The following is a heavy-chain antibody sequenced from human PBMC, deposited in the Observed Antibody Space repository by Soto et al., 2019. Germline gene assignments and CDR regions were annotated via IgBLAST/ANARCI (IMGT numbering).Heavy chain of an antibody. D-gene: IGHD5-12*01. J-gene: IGHJ3*02. CDR2: INPTGSMT. Sequence: QVQLVQSGAEVKKPGASVKVSCKASGYSFITSYHMHWVRQAPGQGLDWMGIINPTGSMTRYSQKFQGGLTMTRDTPTATDYMELSNLTSEDTAVYFCARDTGYDHDAFEIWGQGTRVSVSS. CDR3: ARDTGYDHDAFEI. CDR1: GYSFITSYH. V-gene: IGHV1-46*01.